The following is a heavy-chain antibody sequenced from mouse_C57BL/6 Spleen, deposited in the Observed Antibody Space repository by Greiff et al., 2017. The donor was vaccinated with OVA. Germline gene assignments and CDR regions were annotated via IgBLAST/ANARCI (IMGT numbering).Heavy chain of an antibody. CDR2: ISSGGDYI. D-gene: IGHD2-1*01. J-gene: IGHJ3*01. V-gene: IGHV5-9-1*02. Sequence: EVQGVESGEGLVKPGGSLKLSCAASGFTFSSYAMSWVRQTPEKRLEWVAYISSGGDYIYYADTVKGRFTISRDNARNTLYLQMSSLKSEDTAMYYCTRDGYGNYEAWFAYWGQGTLVTVSA. CDR3: TRDGYGNYEAWFAY. CDR1: GFTFSSYA.